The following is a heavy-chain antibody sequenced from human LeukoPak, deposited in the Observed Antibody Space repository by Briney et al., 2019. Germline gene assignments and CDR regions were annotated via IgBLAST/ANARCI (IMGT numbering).Heavy chain of an antibody. CDR3: VGDLSRSYSFDS. V-gene: IGHV3-64*04. CDR1: GFIFINFV. CDR2: ISRSGAVT. Sequence: GGSLRLSCSASGFIFINFVVHWVRQAPGKGLEHVSYISRSGAVTSYADSVRGRFTISRDNSKNTVSLQMNSLRDEDTAMNYWVGDLSRSYSFDSWGQGTLVTVSS. J-gene: IGHJ4*02. D-gene: IGHD1-26*01.